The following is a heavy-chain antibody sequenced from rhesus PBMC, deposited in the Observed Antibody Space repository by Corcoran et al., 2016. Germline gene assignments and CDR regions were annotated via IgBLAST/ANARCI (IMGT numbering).Heavy chain of an antibody. V-gene: IGHV4-160*01. J-gene: IGHJ3*01. CDR2: IRSGGST. D-gene: IGHD4-23*01. Sequence: QVQLQQWGEGLVKPSETLSLTCAVYGGPLSSNYWSWIRKPPGQGLEWIGRIRSGGSTNYNPSLKSRVTISIDTSKNQFSLKLSSVTAADTAVYYCARHREYSNYGAAFDFWGQGLRVTVSS. CDR1: GGPLSSNY. CDR3: ARHREYSNYGAAFDF.